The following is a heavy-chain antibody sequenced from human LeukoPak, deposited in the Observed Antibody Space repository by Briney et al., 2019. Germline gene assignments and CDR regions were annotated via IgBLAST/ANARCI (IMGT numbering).Heavy chain of an antibody. CDR2: IYHSGST. CDR1: GYSISSGYY. Sequence: PSETLSLTCTVSGYSISSGYYWGWIRQPPGKGLEWIGSIYHSGSTYYNPSLKSRVTISVDTSKNQFSLKLSSVTAADTAVYYCARVHCSSTSCYPLSWFDPWGQGTLVTVSS. CDR3: ARVHCSSTSCYPLSWFDP. V-gene: IGHV4-38-2*02. D-gene: IGHD2-2*01. J-gene: IGHJ5*02.